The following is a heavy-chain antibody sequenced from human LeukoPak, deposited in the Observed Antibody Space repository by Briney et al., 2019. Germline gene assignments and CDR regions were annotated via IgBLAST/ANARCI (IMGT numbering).Heavy chain of an antibody. J-gene: IGHJ4*02. CDR1: GFTVSSNY. Sequence: GGSLRLSRAASGFTVSSNYMSWVRQAPGKGLEWVSVIYSGGSTYYADSVKGRFTISRDNSKNTLYLQMNSLRAEDTAVYYCARDPGYCSGGSCYSFLYWGQGTLVTVSS. CDR2: IYSGGST. D-gene: IGHD2-15*01. CDR3: ARDPGYCSGGSCYSFLY. V-gene: IGHV3-66*01.